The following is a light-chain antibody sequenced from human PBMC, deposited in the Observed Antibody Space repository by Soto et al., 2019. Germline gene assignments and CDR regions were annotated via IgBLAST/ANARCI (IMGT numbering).Light chain of an antibody. CDR3: SSYAGSNNVV. Sequence: QAVVTQPPSASGSPGQSVTISCTGTSSDVGDYNYVSWYQQNPGKAPKLMIYEVSKRPSGVPDRFSGSKSGDTASLTVSGLQAEDEADYFCSSYAGSNNVVFGGGTKLTVL. CDR2: EVS. J-gene: IGLJ2*01. CDR1: SSDVGDYNY. V-gene: IGLV2-8*01.